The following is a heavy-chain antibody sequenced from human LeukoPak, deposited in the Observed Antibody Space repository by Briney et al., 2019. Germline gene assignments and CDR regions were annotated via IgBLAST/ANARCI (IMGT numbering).Heavy chain of an antibody. V-gene: IGHV4-59*01. CDR1: GGSISSYY. Sequence: KPSETLSLTCTVSGGSISSYYWSWIRQPPGKGLEWIGYIYYSGSTNYNPSLKSRVTISVDTSKNQFSLKLSSVTAADTAVYYCARDGSRGYYGSGSPASDGFDPWGQGTLVTVSS. D-gene: IGHD3-10*01. CDR2: IYYSGST. CDR3: ARDGSRGYYGSGSPASDGFDP. J-gene: IGHJ5*02.